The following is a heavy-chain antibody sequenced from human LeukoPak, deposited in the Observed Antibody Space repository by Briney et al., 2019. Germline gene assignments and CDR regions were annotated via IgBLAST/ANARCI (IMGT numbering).Heavy chain of an antibody. CDR2: ISWNSGSI. V-gene: IGHV3-9*01. CDR1: GFTFDDYA. CDR3: ARESPKFVNWFDP. Sequence: GGSLRLSCAASGFTFDDYAMHWVRQAPGKGLEWVSGISWNSGSIGYADSVKGRFTISRDNAKNSLYLQMNSLRAEDTAVYYCARESPKFVNWFDPWGQGTLVTVSS. J-gene: IGHJ5*02.